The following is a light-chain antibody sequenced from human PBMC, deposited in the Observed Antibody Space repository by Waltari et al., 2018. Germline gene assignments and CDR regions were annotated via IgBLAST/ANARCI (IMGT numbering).Light chain of an antibody. V-gene: IGLV2-14*01. J-gene: IGLJ2*01. CDR1: SSDVGGYNY. Sequence: QSALTQPASVSGSPGQSITISCTGTSSDVGGYNYVSWYQQHPGKAPKLMIYDVSNRPSGVYNRFSGSKSGNTASLTISGLQAEGEADYYCSSYTSSSTVVFGGGTKLTVL. CDR2: DVS. CDR3: SSYTSSSTVV.